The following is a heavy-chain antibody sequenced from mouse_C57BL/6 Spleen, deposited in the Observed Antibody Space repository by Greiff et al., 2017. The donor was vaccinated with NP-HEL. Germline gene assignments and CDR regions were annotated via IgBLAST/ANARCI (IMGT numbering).Heavy chain of an antibody. CDR2: ISSGGSYT. V-gene: IGHV5-6*01. J-gene: IGHJ3*01. CDR1: GFTFSSYG. CDR3: ARNEGDYLAWFAY. D-gene: IGHD1-1*02. Sequence: EVKLVESGGDLVKPGGSLKLSCAASGFTFSSYGMSWVRQTPDKRLEWVATISSGGSYTYYPDTVKGRFTISRDNAKNTLYLQMSSLKSEDTAMYYCARNEGDYLAWFAYWGQGTLVTVSA.